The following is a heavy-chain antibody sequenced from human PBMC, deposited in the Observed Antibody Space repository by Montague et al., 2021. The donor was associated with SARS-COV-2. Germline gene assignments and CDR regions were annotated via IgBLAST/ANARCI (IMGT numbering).Heavy chain of an antibody. Sequence: PALVKPTQTLTLTCTFSGFSLSTSGVGVGWIRQPPGKALEWLALIYWDDDKRYSPSLKSRLTNTKDTSKNQVVLTMTNMDPVDTATYYCAHSRYYYYDSSGYRVYYFDYWGQGTLVTVSS. V-gene: IGHV2-5*02. CDR2: IYWDDDK. D-gene: IGHD3-22*01. CDR3: AHSRYYYYDSSGYRVYYFDY. CDR1: GFSLSTSGVG. J-gene: IGHJ4*02.